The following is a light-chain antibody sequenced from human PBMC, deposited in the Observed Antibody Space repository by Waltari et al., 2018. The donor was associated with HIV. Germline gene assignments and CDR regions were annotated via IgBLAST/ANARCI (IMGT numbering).Light chain of an antibody. J-gene: IGLJ2*01. Sequence: SALTQHAPVFGSPGQTTTSSCPATRRVGGGYNIVTWYHQHPGNAPKLMIYEVSKRPSGVSIRFSGSKSGNTASLTISGLQAEDEADYYFCSYAGSSTSVFGGGTKLTVL. CDR2: EVS. CDR3: CSYAGSSTSV. CDR1: RRVGGGYNI. V-gene: IGLV2-23*02.